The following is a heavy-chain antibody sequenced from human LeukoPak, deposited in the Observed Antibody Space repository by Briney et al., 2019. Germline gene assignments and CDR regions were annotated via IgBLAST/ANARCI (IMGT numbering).Heavy chain of an antibody. CDR1: GFSLSTSGVG. CDR3: AHIPDIAAAGTGPRFDY. Sequence: SGPTLVNPTQTLTLTRTFSGFSLSTSGVGVGWIRQRPGKALEWLAPIYWNDDKRYSPSLKSRLTITKDTSKNQVVLTMTNMDPVDTATHYCAHIPDIAAAGTGPRFDYWGQGTLVTVSS. V-gene: IGHV2-5*01. J-gene: IGHJ4*02. CDR2: IYWNDDK. D-gene: IGHD6-13*01.